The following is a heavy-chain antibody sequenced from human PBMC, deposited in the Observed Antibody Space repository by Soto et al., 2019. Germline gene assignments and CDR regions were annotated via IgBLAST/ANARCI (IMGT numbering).Heavy chain of an antibody. J-gene: IGHJ4*02. CDR3: ARSREFDY. CDR2: IFPIGTT. V-gene: IGHV4-30-2*01. Sequence: PSETLSLTCGVSGGSLSGATYSWNWIRQPPGKGLEWIGYIFPIGTTYYNPSLKSRVTISIDVSKNQFSLSLRSLTAADTAVYYCARSREFDYWSQGTLVTVSS. CDR1: GGSLSGATYS.